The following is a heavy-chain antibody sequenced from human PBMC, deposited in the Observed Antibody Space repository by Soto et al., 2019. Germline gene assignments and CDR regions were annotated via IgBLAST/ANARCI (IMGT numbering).Heavy chain of an antibody. CDR1: GYSFISYW. CDR2: IDPSDSYT. V-gene: IGHV5-10-1*01. CDR3: ARRPYYYDSSGYLDAFDI. J-gene: IGHJ3*02. D-gene: IGHD3-22*01. Sequence: PGEPMQIPNKGAGYSFISYWSSWVRKMTGKGLEWMGRIDPSDSYTNYSPSFQGHVTISADKSISTAYLQWSSLKASDTAMYYCARRPYYYDSSGYLDAFDIWGKGTMVTVSS.